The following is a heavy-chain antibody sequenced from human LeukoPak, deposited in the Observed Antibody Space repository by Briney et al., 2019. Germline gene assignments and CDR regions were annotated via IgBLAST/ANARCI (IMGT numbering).Heavy chain of an antibody. J-gene: IGHJ3*02. CDR3: AKDIRWELLRSDAFDI. D-gene: IGHD1-26*01. Sequence: GGSLRLSCAASGFTFDDYAMHWVRQAPGKGLEWVSGISWNSGSIGYADSVMGRFTISRDNAKNCLYLQMNSLRAEDTALYYCAKDIRWELLRSDAFDIWGQRTMVTVSS. CDR1: GFTFDDYA. V-gene: IGHV3-9*01. CDR2: ISWNSGSI.